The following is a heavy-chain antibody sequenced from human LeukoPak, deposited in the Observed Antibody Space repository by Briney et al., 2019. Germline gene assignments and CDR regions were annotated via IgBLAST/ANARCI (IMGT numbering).Heavy chain of an antibody. Sequence: AASVKVSCKASGYTFTSYAMHWVRQAPGQRLEWMGWINAGNGNTKYSQKFQGRVTITRDTSASTAYMELSSLRSEDTAVYYCARDILTGYSSHFDYWGQGTLVTVSS. CDR1: GYTFTSYA. V-gene: IGHV1-3*01. J-gene: IGHJ4*02. D-gene: IGHD3-9*01. CDR2: INAGNGNT. CDR3: ARDILTGYSSHFDY.